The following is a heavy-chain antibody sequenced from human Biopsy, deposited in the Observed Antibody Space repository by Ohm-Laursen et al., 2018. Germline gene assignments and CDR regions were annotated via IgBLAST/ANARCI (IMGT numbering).Heavy chain of an antibody. V-gene: IGHV4-39*01. Sequence: TLSLTCTVSGGSISNNNYYWGWIRQPPGKGLDWIGSIFYRGSTHYKPSLKSRVNISVDTSKNQYSLKLNSVTAADTAVYYCARDYDTSGYYYVSWGQGTLVTVSS. CDR3: ARDYDTSGYYYVS. J-gene: IGHJ5*02. CDR1: GGSISNNNYY. CDR2: IFYRGST. D-gene: IGHD3-22*01.